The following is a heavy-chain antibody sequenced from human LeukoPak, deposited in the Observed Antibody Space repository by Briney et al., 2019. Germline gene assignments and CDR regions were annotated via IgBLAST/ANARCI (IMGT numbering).Heavy chain of an antibody. D-gene: IGHD6-13*01. CDR3: ARGSIGLAAAGFNY. J-gene: IGHJ4*02. CDR2: ISSSSSYI. V-gene: IGHV3-21*01. Sequence: GGSLRLSCAASGFTFSRHGMNWVRQAPGKGLEWVSSISSSSSYIYYADSVKGRFTISRDNAKNSLYLQMNSLRAEDTAVYYCARGSIGLAAAGFNYWGQGTLVTVSS. CDR1: GFTFSRHG.